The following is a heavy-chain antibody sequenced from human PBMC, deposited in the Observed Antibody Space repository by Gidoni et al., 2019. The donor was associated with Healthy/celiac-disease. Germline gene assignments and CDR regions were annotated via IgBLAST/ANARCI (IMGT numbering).Heavy chain of an antibody. Sequence: EVQLLESGGGLVQPGGSLRLSCAASGFPFSLYAMSWVRQAPGKGLEWVSAISGSGGSTYYADSVKGRFTISRDNSKNTLYLQMNSLRAEDTAVYYCATDPYSSGLSVDAFDIWGQGTMVTVSS. CDR3: ATDPYSSGLSVDAFDI. J-gene: IGHJ3*02. V-gene: IGHV3-23*01. CDR1: GFPFSLYA. CDR2: ISGSGGST. D-gene: IGHD6-19*01.